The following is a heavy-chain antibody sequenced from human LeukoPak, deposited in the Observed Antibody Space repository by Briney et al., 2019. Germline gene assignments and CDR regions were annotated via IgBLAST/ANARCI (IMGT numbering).Heavy chain of an antibody. Sequence: GEALQISCQGSGYNFTNYWIGWGRQVPGKGLEWMGMIFPSDSDTRYGPSFQGQVTISADKSIYTAYLQWSSLKASDTAMYYCARKTDNSFDYWGQGTLVTVSS. J-gene: IGHJ4*02. CDR3: ARKTDNSFDY. CDR1: GYNFTNYW. CDR2: IFPSDSDT. V-gene: IGHV5-51*01. D-gene: IGHD5-24*01.